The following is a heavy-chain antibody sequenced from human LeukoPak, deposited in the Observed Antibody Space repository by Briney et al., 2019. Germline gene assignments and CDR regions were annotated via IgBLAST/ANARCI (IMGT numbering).Heavy chain of an antibody. CDR2: INAGNGNT. CDR3: ARAYSSSWYDY. J-gene: IGHJ4*02. V-gene: IGHV1-3*01. D-gene: IGHD6-13*01. CDR1: GYTFTQFA. Sequence: ASVKVSCKTSGYTFTQFAINWVRQAPGQRLEWMGWINAGNGNTKYSQKFQGRVTITRDTSASTAYMELSSLRSEDTAVYYCARAYSSSWYDYWGQGTLVTVSS.